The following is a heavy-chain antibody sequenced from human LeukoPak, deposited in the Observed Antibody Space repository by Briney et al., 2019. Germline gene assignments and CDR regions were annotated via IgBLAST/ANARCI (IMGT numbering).Heavy chain of an antibody. CDR1: GGSFSGYY. D-gene: IGHD3-10*01. Sequence: SETLSLTCAVYGGSFSGYYWSWIRQPPGKGLEWIGEINQSGTTNYNPSLKSRVTISVDTSKKQFSLKLSSVTAADTAVYYCARVYRLIWFGDLAFDIWGQGTIVTVSS. V-gene: IGHV4-34*01. CDR2: INQSGTT. J-gene: IGHJ3*02. CDR3: ARVYRLIWFGDLAFDI.